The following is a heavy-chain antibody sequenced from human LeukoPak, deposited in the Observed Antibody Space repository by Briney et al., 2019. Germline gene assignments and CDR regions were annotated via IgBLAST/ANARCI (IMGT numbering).Heavy chain of an antibody. D-gene: IGHD5-18*01. Sequence: GGSLRLSCAASGFTFSDYYMSWIRQAPGKGLERVSYISSSGSTIYYADSVKGRFTISRDNAKNSLYLQMNSLRAEDTAVYYCARPDVDTAMVYDYWGQGTLVTVSS. V-gene: IGHV3-11*01. CDR3: ARPDVDTAMVYDY. CDR2: ISSSGSTI. J-gene: IGHJ4*02. CDR1: GFTFSDYY.